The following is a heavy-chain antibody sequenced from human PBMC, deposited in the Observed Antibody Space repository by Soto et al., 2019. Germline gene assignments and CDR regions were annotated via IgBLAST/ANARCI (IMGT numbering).Heavy chain of an antibody. CDR1: DAFISSYY. CDR3: ARADYEILTCSYAMDV. D-gene: IGHD3-9*01. CDR2: VSTSGAT. V-gene: IGHV4-4*07. J-gene: IGHJ6*02. Sequence: QVQLQESGPRLVKPSETLSLTCTVSDAFISSYYWNWIRQPAGKGLEWIGRVSTSGATNYNPSLESRVTMSVDKSKQQFSLKLTSVTAADTAVYFCARADYEILTCSYAMDVWGQGTTVTVSS.